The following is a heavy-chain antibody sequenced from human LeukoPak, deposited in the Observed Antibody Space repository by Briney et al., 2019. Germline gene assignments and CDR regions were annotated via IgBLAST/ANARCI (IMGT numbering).Heavy chain of an antibody. CDR3: SRVGSSGWPNYFDS. J-gene: IGHJ4*02. V-gene: IGHV3-13*04. CDR2: IGTSGDT. D-gene: IGHD6-19*01. Sequence: GGSLRLSCAASGFTFSSYDMHWVRQATGKGLEWVSVIGTSGDTYYAGSVKGRFTISRENAKNSLYLQMNSLTAGDTAVCYCSRVGSSGWPNYFDSWGQGTLVTVSS. CDR1: GFTFSSYD.